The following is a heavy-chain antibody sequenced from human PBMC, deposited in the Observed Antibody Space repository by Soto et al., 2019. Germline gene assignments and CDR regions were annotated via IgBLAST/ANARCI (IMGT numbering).Heavy chain of an antibody. CDR2: IKQDGAEK. J-gene: IGHJ2*01. CDR3: ARIGGWLQPHWYFDL. CDR1: GFTFRSYW. D-gene: IGHD3-16*01. V-gene: IGHV3-7*03. Sequence: EVQLVESGGGLVQPGGSLRISCAASGFTFRSYWMSWVRQAPGKGLEWVANIKQDGAEKYYVDSAKGRFTISRDNARNSPYLQMNSLRAEDTAVYYCARIGGWLQPHWYFDLWGRGTLVTVSS.